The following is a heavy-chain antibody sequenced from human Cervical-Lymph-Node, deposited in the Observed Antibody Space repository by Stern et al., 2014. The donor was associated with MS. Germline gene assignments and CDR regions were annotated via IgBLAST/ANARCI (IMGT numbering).Heavy chain of an antibody. D-gene: IGHD4-17*01. J-gene: IGHJ4*02. CDR2: IYYSGST. V-gene: IGHV4-59*01. CDR1: GGSISSYY. CDR3: ARDRHNYGDQGGIDY. Sequence: QVQLQESGPGLVKPSETLSLTCTVSGGSISSYYWSWIRQPPGKGLEWIGDIYYSGSTNYNPSLKSRVTISVDTSKNQFSLKLSSVTAADTAVYYCARDRHNYGDQGGIDYWGQGTLVTVSS.